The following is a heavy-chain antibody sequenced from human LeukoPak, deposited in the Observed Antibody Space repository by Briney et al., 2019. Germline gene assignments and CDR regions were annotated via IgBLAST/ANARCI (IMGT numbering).Heavy chain of an antibody. CDR3: TKAKGQSWLFSHY. V-gene: IGHV3-30*02. CDR1: GFTFNSYG. D-gene: IGHD3-22*01. CDR2: IQYDGGNK. Sequence: PGGSLRLSCAASGFTFNSYGMNWVRQAPGKGLEWVAFIQYDGGNKYYADSVKGRFTISRDSSKSTVYLQMNDLRGEDTAVYYCTKAKGQSWLFSHYWGRGTLVTVSS. J-gene: IGHJ4*02.